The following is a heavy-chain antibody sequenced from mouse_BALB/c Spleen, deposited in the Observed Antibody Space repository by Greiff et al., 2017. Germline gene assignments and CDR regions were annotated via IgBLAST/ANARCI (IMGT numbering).Heavy chain of an antibody. CDR2: ISDGGSYT. J-gene: IGHJ1*01. CDR3: ASPALYYGSSYWYFDV. D-gene: IGHD1-1*01. CDR1: GFTFSDYY. V-gene: IGHV5-4*02. Sequence: VQLKESGGGLVKPGGSLKLSCAASGFTFSDYYMYWVRQTPEKRLEWVATISDGGSYTYYPDSVKGRFTISRDNAKNNLYLQMSSLKSEDTAMYYCASPALYYGSSYWYFDVWGAGTTVTVSS.